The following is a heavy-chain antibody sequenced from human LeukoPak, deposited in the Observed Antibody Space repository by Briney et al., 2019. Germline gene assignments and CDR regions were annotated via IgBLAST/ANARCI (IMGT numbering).Heavy chain of an antibody. J-gene: IGHJ4*02. CDR2: ISSSGSTI. CDR3: ARGLAYYYGSGSYGFDY. Sequence: GGSWGLSWPASGFTFGSYEMNWFGKAPGRGREWVSYISSSGSTIYYADSVKGRFTISRDNAKNSLYLQMNSLRAEDTAVYYCARGLAYYYGSGSYGFDYWGQGTLVTVSS. CDR1: GFTFGSYE. V-gene: IGHV3-48*03. D-gene: IGHD3-10*01.